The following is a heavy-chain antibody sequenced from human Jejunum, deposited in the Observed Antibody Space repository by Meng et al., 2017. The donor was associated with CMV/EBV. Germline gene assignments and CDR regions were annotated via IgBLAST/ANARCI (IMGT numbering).Heavy chain of an antibody. Sequence: GWVRQHHGKGLEWIGSLYYSGITYSSPSLKSRVTMSANASKNRFSLRLSSVTVADTALYYCVRDNRFLDLLSGRCEGRWPCNYFDRWGQGTLVTVSS. CDR3: VRDNRFLDLLSGRCEGRWPCNYFDR. D-gene: IGHD3/OR15-3a*01. V-gene: IGHV4-39*07. J-gene: IGHJ4*02. CDR2: LYYSGIT.